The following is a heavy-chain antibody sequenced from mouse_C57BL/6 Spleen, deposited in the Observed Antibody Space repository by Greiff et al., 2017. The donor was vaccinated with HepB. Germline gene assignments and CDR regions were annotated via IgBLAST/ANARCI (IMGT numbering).Heavy chain of an antibody. CDR2: INPNNGGT. Sequence: VQLQQSGPELVKPGASVKISCKASGYTFTDYYMNWVKQSHGKSLEWIGDINPNNGGTSYNQKFKGKATLTVDKSSSTAYMELRSLTSEDSAVYYCARDGYYVGDFDYWGQGTTLTVSS. CDR1: GYTFTDYY. J-gene: IGHJ2*01. CDR3: ARDGYYVGDFDY. D-gene: IGHD2-3*01. V-gene: IGHV1-26*01.